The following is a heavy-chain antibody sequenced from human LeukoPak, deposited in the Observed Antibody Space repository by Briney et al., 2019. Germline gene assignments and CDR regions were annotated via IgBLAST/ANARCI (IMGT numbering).Heavy chain of an antibody. V-gene: IGHV1-8*01. D-gene: IGHD6-6*01. CDR1: GYTFTSYG. J-gene: IGHJ6*03. Sequence: ASVKVSCKASGYTFTSYGINWVRQATGQGLEWMGWMNPNSGNTGYAQKFQGRVTMTRNTSISTAYMELSSLRSEDTAVYYCARGAGSSSYYYNMDVWGKGTTVTVSS. CDR3: ARGAGSSSYYYNMDV. CDR2: MNPNSGNT.